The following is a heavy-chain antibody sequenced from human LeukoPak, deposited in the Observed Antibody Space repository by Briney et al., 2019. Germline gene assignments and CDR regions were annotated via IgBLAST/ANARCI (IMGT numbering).Heavy chain of an antibody. D-gene: IGHD3-22*01. CDR3: ARKDSSRWYGNWFDP. V-gene: IGHV4-59*01. CDR2: IFGGGST. CDR1: GNSISGYY. Sequence: KPSETLSLTCPVSGNSISGYYWSWIRQPPGKGLEWIGFIFGGGSTNYNPSLKSRVTISADTSKNQFSLNVNSVTAADTAVYYCARKDSSRWYGNWFDPWGQGTLVTVSS. J-gene: IGHJ5*02.